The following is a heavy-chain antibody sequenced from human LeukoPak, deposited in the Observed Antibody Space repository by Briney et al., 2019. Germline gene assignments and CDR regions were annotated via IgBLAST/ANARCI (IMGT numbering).Heavy chain of an antibody. D-gene: IGHD3-3*01. CDR2: IYYSGST. Sequence: TPSETLSLTCTVSGGSISSHYWSWIRQPPGKGLEWIGYIYYSGSTNYNPSLKSRVTISVDTSKNQFSLKLSSVTAADTAVYYCARVSVDFWSGYTMLYYYYYYTDVWGKGTTVTVSS. V-gene: IGHV4-59*11. J-gene: IGHJ6*03. CDR3: ARVSVDFWSGYTMLYYYYYYTDV. CDR1: GGSISSHY.